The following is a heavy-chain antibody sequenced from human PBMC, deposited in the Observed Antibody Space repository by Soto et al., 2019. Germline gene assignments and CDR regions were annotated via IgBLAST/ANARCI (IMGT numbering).Heavy chain of an antibody. V-gene: IGHV1-69*12. Sequence: QVQLVQSGAEVKKPGSSVKVSCKASGGTFSSYAFSWVRQAPGQGLEWMGGIIPIFGTVKYAQKFQGTVTITADESTGTAYMELSSLRSADTAVYYCASRNCITTSCLGGMDVWGQGTTVTVSS. CDR3: ASRNCITTSCLGGMDV. CDR2: IIPIFGTV. J-gene: IGHJ6*02. CDR1: GGTFSSYA. D-gene: IGHD2-2*01.